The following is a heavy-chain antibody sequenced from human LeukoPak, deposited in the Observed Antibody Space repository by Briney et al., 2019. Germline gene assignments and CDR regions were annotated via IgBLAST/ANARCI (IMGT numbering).Heavy chain of an antibody. J-gene: IGHJ4*02. CDR2: IYYSGST. D-gene: IGHD6-13*01. Sequence: SDTLSLTCTVSGRSISSYYWSWTRQPPGKGLEWIGYIYYSGSTNYNPSLKSRVTISVDTSKNQFSLKLSSVTAADTAVYYCASGWVAAAGRDYWGQGTLVTVSS. CDR1: GRSISSYY. CDR3: ASGWVAAAGRDY. V-gene: IGHV4-59*08.